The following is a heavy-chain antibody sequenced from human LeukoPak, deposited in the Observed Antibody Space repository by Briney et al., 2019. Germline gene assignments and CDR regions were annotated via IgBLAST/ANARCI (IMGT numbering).Heavy chain of an antibody. D-gene: IGHD2-15*01. CDR3: AQAWALHY. CDR2: IRYDGSDK. V-gene: IGHV3-30*02. Sequence: GVSLRLSGAVHGFIVDNVGVQWRGRARGKGLEWVAFIRYDGSDKYHADAVKGRFTISRDNSKNTLYLQMSSLRPEDTAVYYCAQAWALHYWAHATLLSVSS. J-gene: IGHJ4*01. CDR1: GFIVDNVG.